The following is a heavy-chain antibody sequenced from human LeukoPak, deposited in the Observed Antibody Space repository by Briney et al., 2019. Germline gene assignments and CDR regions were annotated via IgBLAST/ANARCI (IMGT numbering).Heavy chain of an antibody. D-gene: IGHD3-3*01. CDR1: GGSFSGYY. Sequence: MPSQSLSLTCAVYGGSFSGYYWTWIRQPPRKGLEWIGAINHIGSTNYHPSLKRRVTLPVATSNTQSSLMLSSITSALPAVYYWALASLNDFWSDNNWFDPWGQGTLVTVSS. CDR3: ALASLNDFWSDNNWFDP. CDR2: INHIGST. V-gene: IGHV4-34*01. J-gene: IGHJ5*02.